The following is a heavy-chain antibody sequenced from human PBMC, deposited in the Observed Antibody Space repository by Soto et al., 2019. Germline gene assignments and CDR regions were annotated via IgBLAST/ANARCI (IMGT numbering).Heavy chain of an antibody. CDR1: GGSISSGGYY. CDR3: ARDGVGATRLDY. Sequence: QVQLQESGPGLVKPSQTLSLTCTVSGGSISSGGYYWSWIRQHPGKGLEWIGYIYYSGSTYHSPSLKSRVTISVDTSKNQFSLKLSSVTAADTAVYYCARDGVGATRLDYWGQGTLVTVSS. CDR2: IYYSGST. J-gene: IGHJ4*02. V-gene: IGHV4-31*03. D-gene: IGHD1-26*01.